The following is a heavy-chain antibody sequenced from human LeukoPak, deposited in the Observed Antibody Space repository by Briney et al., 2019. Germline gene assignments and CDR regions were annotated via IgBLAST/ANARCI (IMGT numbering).Heavy chain of an antibody. CDR1: GFTFSNAW. CDR2: IKSKTDGGTT. V-gene: IGHV3-15*01. D-gene: IGHD3-9*01. Sequence: PGGSLRLSCAASGFTFSNAWMSWVRQAPGKGLEWVGRIKSKTDGGTTDYAAPVKGRFTISRDDSKNTLYLQMNSLKTEDTAVYYCTTLYYDILTGYWFDYWGQGTLVTVSS. J-gene: IGHJ4*02. CDR3: TTLYYDILTGYWFDY.